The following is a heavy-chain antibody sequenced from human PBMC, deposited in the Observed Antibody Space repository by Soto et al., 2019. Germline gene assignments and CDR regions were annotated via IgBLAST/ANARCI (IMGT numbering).Heavy chain of an antibody. CDR1: GCSIISKSYS. CDR2: FYYSENT. Sequence: SDTLSLTCSFSGCSIISKSYSWGWIRQPPGKGLEWIGTFYYSENTYYNPSLKSRVAISVDTSKNQFSLKLSSVTAADTAVYYCAKLAGYCSGNSCHGDHAMDVWGQGTTVT. J-gene: IGHJ6*02. CDR3: AKLAGYCSGNSCHGDHAMDV. V-gene: IGHV4-39*01. D-gene: IGHD2-2*01.